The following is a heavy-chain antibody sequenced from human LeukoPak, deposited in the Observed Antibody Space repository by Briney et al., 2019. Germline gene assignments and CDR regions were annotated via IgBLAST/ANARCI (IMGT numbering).Heavy chain of an antibody. Sequence: GSLRLSCAASGFTFSSYSMNWVRQAPGKGLEWVSSISSSSSYIYYADSVKGRFTISRDNAKNSLYLQMNSLRAEDTAVYYCARSGGSSSRNFDYWGQGTLVTVSS. CDR1: GFTFSSYS. CDR3: ARSGGSSSRNFDY. D-gene: IGHD2-15*01. CDR2: ISSSSSYI. J-gene: IGHJ4*02. V-gene: IGHV3-21*01.